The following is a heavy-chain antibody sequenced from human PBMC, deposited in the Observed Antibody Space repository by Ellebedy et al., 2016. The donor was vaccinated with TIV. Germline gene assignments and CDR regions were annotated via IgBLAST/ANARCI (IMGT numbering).Heavy chain of an antibody. Sequence: GESLKISCAGSGVTVSGNYMSWVRQAPGKGLEWVSVIYSGGSTYYADSVKGRFTISRENAKNSLYLQMNSLRAEDTAVYYCARGYSSSSGRTVDYWGQGTLVTVSS. CDR1: GVTVSGNY. J-gene: IGHJ4*02. D-gene: IGHD6-6*01. CDR2: IYSGGST. CDR3: ARGYSSSSGRTVDY. V-gene: IGHV3-53*01.